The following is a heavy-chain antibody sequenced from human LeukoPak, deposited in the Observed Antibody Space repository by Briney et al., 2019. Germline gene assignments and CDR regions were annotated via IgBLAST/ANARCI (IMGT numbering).Heavy chain of an antibody. D-gene: IGHD1-26*01. CDR1: GFTFSSYE. V-gene: IGHV3-48*03. Sequence: GGSLRLSCAASGFTFSSYEMNWVRQAPGKGLEWVSYISSSGSTIYYADSVKGRFTISRDNSKNTLYLQMNSLRAEDTAVYYCARDGAMGATYWYFDLWGRGTLVTVSS. J-gene: IGHJ2*01. CDR3: ARDGAMGATYWYFDL. CDR2: ISSSGSTI.